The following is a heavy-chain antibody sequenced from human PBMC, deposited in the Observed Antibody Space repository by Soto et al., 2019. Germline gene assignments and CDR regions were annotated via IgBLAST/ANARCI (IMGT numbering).Heavy chain of an antibody. CDR1: GFTFSSYA. CDR3: ARDPRGYSYGHFDY. V-gene: IGHV3-30-3*01. J-gene: IGHJ4*02. Sequence: QVQLVESGGGVVQPGRSLRLSCAASGFTFSSYAMHWVRQAPGKGLEWVAVTSYDGSNKYYADSVKGRFTISRDNSKNTLYLQMNSLRAEDTAVYYCARDPRGYSYGHFDYWGQGTLVTVSS. D-gene: IGHD5-18*01. CDR2: TSYDGSNK.